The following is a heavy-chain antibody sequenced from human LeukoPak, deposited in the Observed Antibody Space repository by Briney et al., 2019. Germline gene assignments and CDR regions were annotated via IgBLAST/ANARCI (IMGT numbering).Heavy chain of an antibody. D-gene: IGHD2-8*02. J-gene: IGHJ5*02. Sequence: SETLSLTCTVSGGSISSSSYYWGWIRQPPGKGLEWIGSIYYSESTYYNRSLKSRVTISVDTSKNQFSLKLSSVTAADTAVYYCARHNPFLLAHEASWFDPWGQGTLVTVSS. CDR3: ARHNPFLLAHEASWFDP. CDR2: IYYSEST. V-gene: IGHV4-39*01. CDR1: GGSISSSSYY.